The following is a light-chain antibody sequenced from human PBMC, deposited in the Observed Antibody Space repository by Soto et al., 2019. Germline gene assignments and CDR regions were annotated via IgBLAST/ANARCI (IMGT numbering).Light chain of an antibody. CDR1: QSISSW. V-gene: IGKV1-5*03. CDR3: QHYYGYPST. J-gene: IGKJ1*01. Sequence: DIQMTQSPSTLSASVGDRVSITCRASQSISSWLAWYQHKPGKAPNLLIYKASTLESGVPSRFSGSGSGTEFTLTISGLQPDDFATYYCQHYYGYPSTFGQGTKVEVK. CDR2: KAS.